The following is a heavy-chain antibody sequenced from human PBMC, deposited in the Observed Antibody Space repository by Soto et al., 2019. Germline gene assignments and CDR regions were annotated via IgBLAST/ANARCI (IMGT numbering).Heavy chain of an antibody. J-gene: IGHJ4*02. Sequence: GAPAKACSKASGYTFTSYAMHWVRQAPGQRLEWMGWINAGNGNTKYSQKFQGRVTITRDTSASTAYMELSSLRSEDTAVYYCARGASPLIDYWGQGTLVTVSS. CDR3: ARGASPLIDY. CDR1: GYTFTSYA. D-gene: IGHD1-26*01. CDR2: INAGNGNT. V-gene: IGHV1-3*01.